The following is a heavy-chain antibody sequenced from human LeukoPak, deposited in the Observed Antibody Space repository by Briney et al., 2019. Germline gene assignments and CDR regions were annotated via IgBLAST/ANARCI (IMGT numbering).Heavy chain of an antibody. CDR3: ARGRDRSKAGDL. J-gene: IGHJ5*02. Sequence: SESLSLTCAVHGGTCDDYYRSWIRQAPGKRLEWVCLIHSHGIFYFNSALVSRVTISIDTSKTQFSLRLTSVTAADTAFYYGARGRDRSKAGDLWGQGSLVTVSS. V-gene: IGHV4-34*01. CDR2: IHSHGIF. D-gene: IGHD5-24*01. CDR1: GGTCDDYY.